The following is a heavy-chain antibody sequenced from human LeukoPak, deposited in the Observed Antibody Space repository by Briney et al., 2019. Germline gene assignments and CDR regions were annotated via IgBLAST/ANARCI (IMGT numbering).Heavy chain of an antibody. CDR2: ISGSGGST. CDR1: GFTFSSYA. J-gene: IGHJ4*02. CDR3: AKDSVGYCSSTSCYPSVY. Sequence: QPGGSLRLSCAASGFTFSSYAMSWVRQAPGKGLEWVSAISGSGGSTHYADSVKGRFTISRDNSKNTLYLQMNSLRAEDTAVYYCAKDSVGYCSSTSCYPSVYWGQGTLVTVSS. V-gene: IGHV3-23*01. D-gene: IGHD2-2*01.